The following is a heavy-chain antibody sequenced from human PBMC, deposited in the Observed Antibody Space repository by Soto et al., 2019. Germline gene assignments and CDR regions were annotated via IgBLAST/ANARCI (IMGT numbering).Heavy chain of an antibody. V-gene: IGHV4-34*04. CDR1: GESLRGYY. J-gene: IGHJ5*01. CDR2: INHRGTT. CDR3: ARGYPRSILSTSLTTSYWFDS. D-gene: IGHD2-21*01. Sequence: QVQLQQWGTGLLKPSETLSLHCAVYGESLRGYYWSWIRQTPAMGLEWIGEINHRGTTNHDSSLTCPAIISIDTSKNQVSLRLNYVTAADTAVYYCARGYPRSILSTSLTTSYWFDSWGQGTLVTVSS.